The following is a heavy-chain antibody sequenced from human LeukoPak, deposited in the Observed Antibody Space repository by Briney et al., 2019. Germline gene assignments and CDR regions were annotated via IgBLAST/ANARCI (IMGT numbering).Heavy chain of an antibody. CDR2: IRYDGSNK. CDR3: ARSLGGAGSYDI. D-gene: IGHD2-15*01. V-gene: IGHV3-33*03. J-gene: IGHJ3*02. CDR1: GFTFSSYG. Sequence: GRSLRLSCAASGFTFSSYGMHWVRQAPGKGLEWVAFIRYDGSNKYYADSVKGRFTISRDNAKNTVYLQMNSLRVEDTAVYYCARSLGGAGSYDIWGQGTMVTVSS.